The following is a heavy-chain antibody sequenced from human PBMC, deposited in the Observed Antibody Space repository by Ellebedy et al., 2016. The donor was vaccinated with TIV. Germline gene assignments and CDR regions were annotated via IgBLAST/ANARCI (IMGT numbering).Heavy chain of an antibody. CDR3: GRAREPGYFAYYYYGMDV. V-gene: IGHV3-7*03. J-gene: IGHJ6*02. D-gene: IGHD3-9*01. CDR2: INQDGSGE. Sequence: ESLKISCTASGFSFSDYFMSWVRQAPGKGLEWVANINQDGSGEYYVDSVKGRFTVARDNAKNSLYLQMNSLRGDETAVYYCGRAREPGYFAYYYYGMDVWGQGTAVTVSS. CDR1: GFSFSDYF.